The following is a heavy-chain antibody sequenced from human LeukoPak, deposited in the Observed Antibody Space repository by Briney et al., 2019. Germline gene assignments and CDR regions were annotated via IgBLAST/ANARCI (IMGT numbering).Heavy chain of an antibody. J-gene: IGHJ4*02. Sequence: GGSLRLSCAASGFTFSSYAMSWVRQAPGKGLEWVSAISGSGGSTYYADSVKGRFTISRDNSKNTLYLQMNSLRAEDTAVYYCAKDFDPTYYYDSSGYPHFEYWGQGTLVTVSS. V-gene: IGHV3-23*01. D-gene: IGHD3-22*01. CDR3: AKDFDPTYYYDSSGYPHFEY. CDR2: ISGSGGST. CDR1: GFTFSSYA.